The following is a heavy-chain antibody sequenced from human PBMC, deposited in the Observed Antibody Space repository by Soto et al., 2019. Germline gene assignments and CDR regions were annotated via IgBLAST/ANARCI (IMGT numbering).Heavy chain of an antibody. D-gene: IGHD2-2*01. J-gene: IGHJ6*02. CDR2: IIPIFGTA. Sequence: GASVKVSCKASGGTFSSYAISWVRQAPGQGLEWMGGIIPIFGTANYAQKFQGRVTITADESTSTAYMELSSLRSEDTAVYYCARIVVPAAMRENYYYYYGMDVWGQGTTVTVSS. CDR1: GGTFSSYA. V-gene: IGHV1-69*13. CDR3: ARIVVPAAMRENYYYYYGMDV.